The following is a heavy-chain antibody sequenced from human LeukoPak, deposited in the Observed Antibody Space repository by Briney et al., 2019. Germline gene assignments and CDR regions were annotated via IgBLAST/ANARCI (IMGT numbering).Heavy chain of an antibody. D-gene: IGHD3-3*01. CDR1: GFTVSSNY. CDR2: INSDGSST. J-gene: IGHJ4*02. CDR3: ARGRYYFEY. Sequence: PGGSLRLSCAASGFTVSSNYMSWVRQAPGKGLMWVSRINSDGSSTSYADSVKGRFTISRDNAKNTLHLQMNNLRAEDTAVYYCARGRYYFEYWGQGTLVTVSS. V-gene: IGHV3-74*01.